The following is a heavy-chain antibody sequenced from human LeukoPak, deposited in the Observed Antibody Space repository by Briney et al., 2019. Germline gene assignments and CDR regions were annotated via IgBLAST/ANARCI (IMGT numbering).Heavy chain of an antibody. J-gene: IGHJ4*02. D-gene: IGHD3-9*01. Sequence: ASVKASCKASGYTFTGYYMHWVRQAPGQGLEWMGWINPNSGGTNYAQKFQGRVTMTRDTSISTAYMELSRLRSDDTAVYYCARYYDILTGYDYWGQGTLVTVSS. CDR3: ARYYDILTGYDY. CDR1: GYTFTGYY. V-gene: IGHV1-2*02. CDR2: INPNSGGT.